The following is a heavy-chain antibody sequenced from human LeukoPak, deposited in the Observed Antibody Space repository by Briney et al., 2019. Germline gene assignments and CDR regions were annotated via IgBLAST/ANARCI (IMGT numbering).Heavy chain of an antibody. CDR3: ARHRSGSSWFAP. D-gene: IGHD6-19*01. V-gene: IGHV4-59*08. CDR1: GGSIGSYY. J-gene: IGHJ5*02. Sequence: PSETLSLTCGVSGGSIGSYYWSWIRQPPGKGLEWIGYVFDSGSTNYNPSLKSRVTISVDASKSQFSLRLSSVTAADTAVYYCARHRSGSSWFAPWGQGTLVTVSS. CDR2: VFDSGST.